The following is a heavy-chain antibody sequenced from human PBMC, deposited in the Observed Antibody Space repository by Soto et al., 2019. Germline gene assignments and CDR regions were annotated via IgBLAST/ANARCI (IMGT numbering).Heavy chain of an antibody. CDR1: GYSSTSYW. Sequence: GESLKISCKGSGYSSTSYWISWVRQMPGKGLEWMGRIDPSDSYTNYSPSFQGHVTISADKSISTAYLQWSSLKASDTAMYYCATRLRVGATTHYYYYGMDVWGQGTTVTVSS. D-gene: IGHD1-26*01. CDR3: ATRLRVGATTHYYYYGMDV. V-gene: IGHV5-10-1*01. CDR2: IDPSDSYT. J-gene: IGHJ6*02.